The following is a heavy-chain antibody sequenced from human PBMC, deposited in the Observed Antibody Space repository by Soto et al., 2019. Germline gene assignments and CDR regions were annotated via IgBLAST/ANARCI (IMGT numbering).Heavy chain of an antibody. Sequence: HGESLKISCKGSGYTFTNYWIGWVRQMPGKGLEWMGIIYPGDSDTKYNPSFQGQVTISADKSITTTYLRWTSLKASDTAIYYCAASIFYYGMDVWGQGTTVIVSS. CDR2: IYPGDSDT. CDR3: AASIFYYGMDV. J-gene: IGHJ6*02. V-gene: IGHV5-51*01. CDR1: GYTFTNYW.